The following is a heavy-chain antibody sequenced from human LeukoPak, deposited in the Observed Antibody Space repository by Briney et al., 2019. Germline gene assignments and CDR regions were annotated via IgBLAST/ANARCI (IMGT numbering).Heavy chain of an antibody. CDR2: AYYGEST. CDR1: GGSVSRSF. Sequence: TSQTLSLTCTVAGGSVSRSFCSWIRQPPGKGLELLGFAYYGESTNYSPSLKSRVTISVDTSKKQFSLKLSSVTAADPAVYYCARLDWLLYGMDVRGQGTPVTVSS. D-gene: IGHD3-9*01. J-gene: IGHJ6*02. V-gene: IGHV4-59*08. CDR3: ARLDWLLYGMDV.